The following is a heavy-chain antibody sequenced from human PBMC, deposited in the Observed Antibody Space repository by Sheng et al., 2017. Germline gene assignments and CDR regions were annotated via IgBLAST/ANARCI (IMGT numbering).Heavy chain of an antibody. CDR1: GFTFSSYG. V-gene: IGHV3-30*18. CDR3: AKAMKEYQLGSYYMDV. Sequence: QVQLVESGGGVVQPGRSLRLSCAASGFTFSSYGMHWVRQAPGKGLEWVAVISYDGSNKYYADSVKGRFTISRDNSKNTLYLQMNSLRAEDTAVYYCAKAMKEYQLGSYYMDVWGQGTTVTVSS. D-gene: IGHD2-2*01. CDR2: ISYDGSNK. J-gene: IGHJ6*03.